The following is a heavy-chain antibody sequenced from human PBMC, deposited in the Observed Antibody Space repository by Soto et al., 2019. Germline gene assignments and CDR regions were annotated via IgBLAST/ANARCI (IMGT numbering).Heavy chain of an antibody. Sequence: EVQLVESGGGLVQPGGSLRLSCAASGFTFSSYSMNWVRQAPGKGLEWVSYISSSSSTIYYADSVKGRFTISRDNAKNSLYLQMNSLRDEETAVYYCARPEYSSSSYGMDVWGQGTTGTVSS. V-gene: IGHV3-48*02. D-gene: IGHD6-6*01. CDR3: ARPEYSSSSYGMDV. CDR1: GFTFSSYS. J-gene: IGHJ6*02. CDR2: ISSSSSTI.